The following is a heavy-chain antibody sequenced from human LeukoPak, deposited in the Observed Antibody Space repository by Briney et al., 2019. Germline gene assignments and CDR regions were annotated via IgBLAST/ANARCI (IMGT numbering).Heavy chain of an antibody. V-gene: IGHV1-18*01. CDR2: ITTYNGNT. CDR1: GYTFTSYP. J-gene: IGHJ4*02. Sequence: ASVKVSCKASGYTFTSYPISWVRQAPGQGLEWMGWITTYNGNTHYAQKLQGRVTMTTETSTSTTYMDLRGLRSDDTAVYYCARGYDYGDYVGDFDYWGQGTLVTVSS. CDR3: ARGYDYGDYVGDFDY. D-gene: IGHD4-17*01.